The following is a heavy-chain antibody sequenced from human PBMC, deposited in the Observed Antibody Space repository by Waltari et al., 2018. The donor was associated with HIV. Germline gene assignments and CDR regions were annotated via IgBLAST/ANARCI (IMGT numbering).Heavy chain of an antibody. D-gene: IGHD4-17*01. J-gene: IGHJ4*02. CDR2: IVGSRGTT. CDR1: GFTFSSYA. Sequence: EVQLLESGGGLVQPGGSLRLSCAASGFTFSSYAMSWVPQAPGKGVEWGSAIVGSRGTTCYADAVKGRFTISREDSKNRLELQMNSLVADDTAVYYCAKDADGDDCCDYGGQGPLVTVSS. CDR3: AKDADGDDCCDY. V-gene: IGHV3-23*01.